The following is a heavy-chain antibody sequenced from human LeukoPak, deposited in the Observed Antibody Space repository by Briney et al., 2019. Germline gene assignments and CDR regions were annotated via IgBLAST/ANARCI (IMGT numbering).Heavy chain of an antibody. Sequence: ASVKVSCKASGYTFTGYYMHWVRQAPGQGLEWMGWINPNSGGTNYAQKFQGRVTMTRDTSISTAYMELSRLRSDDTAVYYCARALDIVATAFGYWGQGTLVTLSS. CDR1: GYTFTGYY. J-gene: IGHJ4*02. CDR3: ARALDIVATAFGY. CDR2: INPNSGGT. D-gene: IGHD5-12*01. V-gene: IGHV1-2*02.